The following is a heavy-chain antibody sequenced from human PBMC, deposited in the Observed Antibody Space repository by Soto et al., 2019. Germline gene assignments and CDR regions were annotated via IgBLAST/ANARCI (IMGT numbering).Heavy chain of an antibody. Sequence: TGGSLRLSCAASGFTFSSYAMSWVRQAPGKGLEWVSAISGSGGSTYYADSVKGRFTISRDNSKNTLYLQMNSLRAEDTAVYYCAKDSAATSFYFDYWGQGTLVTVSS. J-gene: IGHJ4*02. CDR1: GFTFSSYA. CDR2: ISGSGGST. D-gene: IGHD2-15*01. CDR3: AKDSAATSFYFDY. V-gene: IGHV3-23*01.